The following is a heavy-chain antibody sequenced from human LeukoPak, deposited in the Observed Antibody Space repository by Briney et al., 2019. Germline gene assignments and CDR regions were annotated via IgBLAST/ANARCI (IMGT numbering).Heavy chain of an antibody. D-gene: IGHD5-24*01. CDR2: INHSGST. CDR1: GGSFSGYY. V-gene: IGHV4-34*01. J-gene: IGHJ4*02. CDR3: ARYVEMATTDYFDY. Sequence: PSETLSLTCAVYGGSFSGYYWSWIRQPPGKGLEWIGEINHSGSTNYNPSLKSRVTISVDTSKNQFSLKLSSVTAADTAVYYCARYVEMATTDYFDYWGQGTLVTVSS.